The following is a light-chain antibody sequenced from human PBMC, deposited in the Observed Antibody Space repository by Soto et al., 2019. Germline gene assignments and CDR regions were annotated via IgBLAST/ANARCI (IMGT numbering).Light chain of an antibody. CDR1: TSNIGTNT. CDR3: ATWDDSLNVV. Sequence: QSVLTQSPSASGTPGQRVSISCSGSTSNIGTNTVSWYQHVPGTAPKLLIYSNDQRPSAVPGRFSGSKSGTSSSLAISGLLSEDEAGYYWATWDDSLNVVFGGGTKLTVL. V-gene: IGLV1-44*01. CDR2: SND. J-gene: IGLJ2*01.